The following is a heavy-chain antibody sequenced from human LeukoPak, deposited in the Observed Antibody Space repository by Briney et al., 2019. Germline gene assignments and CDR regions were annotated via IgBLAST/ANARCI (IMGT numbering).Heavy chain of an antibody. D-gene: IGHD3-22*01. V-gene: IGHV1-18*01. Sequence: ASVKVSCKASGYTFTSYGISWVRQAPGQGLEWMGWISAYNGNTNYAQKLQGRVTMTTDTSTSTAYMELRSLRSDDTAVYYCARDPFPTYYYDSSGYSDTNWFDPWGQGTLVTVSS. J-gene: IGHJ5*02. CDR1: GYTFTSYG. CDR2: ISAYNGNT. CDR3: ARDPFPTYYYDSSGYSDTNWFDP.